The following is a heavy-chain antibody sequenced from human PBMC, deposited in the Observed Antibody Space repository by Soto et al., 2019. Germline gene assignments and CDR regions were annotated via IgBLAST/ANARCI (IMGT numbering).Heavy chain of an antibody. V-gene: IGHV4-31*03. Sequence: SETLSLTCTVSGGSISSGGYYWSWIRQHPGKGLEWIGYIYYSGSTYYNPSLKSRVTISVDTSKNQFSLKLSSVTAADTAVYYCARGYGDHPQTLRGYYYYGMDVWGQGTTVTVSS. D-gene: IGHD4-17*01. CDR3: ARGYGDHPQTLRGYYYYGMDV. CDR1: GGSISSGGYY. J-gene: IGHJ6*02. CDR2: IYYSGST.